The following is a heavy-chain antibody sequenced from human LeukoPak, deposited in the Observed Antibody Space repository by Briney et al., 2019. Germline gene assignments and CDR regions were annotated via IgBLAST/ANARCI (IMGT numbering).Heavy chain of an antibody. D-gene: IGHD3-22*01. CDR1: GITLSNYG. Sequence: PGGSLRLSCAVSGITLSNYGMTCVRQAPGKGLEWVAGISVSGGGTHYADSVKGRFTISRDNPKNTLHLQMNGLRAEDTAVYFCAKRGVVIRVILVGFHKEAYYFDSWGQGALVTVSS. CDR3: AKRGVVIRVILVGFHKEAYYFDS. CDR2: ISVSGGGT. V-gene: IGHV3-23*01. J-gene: IGHJ4*02.